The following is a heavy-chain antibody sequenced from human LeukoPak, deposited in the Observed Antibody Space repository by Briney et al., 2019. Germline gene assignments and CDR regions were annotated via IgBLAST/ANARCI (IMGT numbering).Heavy chain of an antibody. Sequence: GGSLRLSCAASGFTFSNAWMTWVRQAPGKGLEWVGRIKNKIGGESTDYAAPVKDRFTISRDDSRNTLYLQINNLKTEDTAVYYCTTDGFYYDSSGYYVRENYFDYWGQGTLVTVSS. CDR2: IKNKIGGEST. CDR1: GFTFSNAW. V-gene: IGHV3-15*01. CDR3: TTDGFYYDSSGYYVRENYFDY. D-gene: IGHD3-22*01. J-gene: IGHJ4*02.